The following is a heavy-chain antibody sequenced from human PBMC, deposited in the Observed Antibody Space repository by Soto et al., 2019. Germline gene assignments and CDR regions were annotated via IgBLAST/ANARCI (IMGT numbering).Heavy chain of an antibody. CDR1: GYSFTSYW. CDR2: IYPGDSDT. Sequence: GESLKISCKGSGYSFTSYWIGWVRQMPGKGLEWMGIIYPGDSDTRYSPSFQGQVTISADKSISTAYLQWSSLKASDTAMYYCARHSELRNYNNYYYGMDVWGQGTKVTVSS. J-gene: IGHJ6*02. V-gene: IGHV5-51*01. CDR3: ARHSELRNYNNYYYGMDV. D-gene: IGHD1-7*01.